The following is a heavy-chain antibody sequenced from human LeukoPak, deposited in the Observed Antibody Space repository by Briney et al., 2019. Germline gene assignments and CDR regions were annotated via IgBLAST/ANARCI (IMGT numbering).Heavy chain of an antibody. J-gene: IGHJ4*02. CDR1: GFTFSSYG. Sequence: PGGSLRLSCAASGFTFSSYGMHWVRQAPGRGLEWVAVISYDGSNKYYADSVKGRFTISRDNSKNTLYLQMNSLRAEDTAVYYCAKLELDSGSYSFYDYWGQGTLVTVSS. D-gene: IGHD1-26*01. CDR3: AKLELDSGSYSFYDY. V-gene: IGHV3-30*18. CDR2: ISYDGSNK.